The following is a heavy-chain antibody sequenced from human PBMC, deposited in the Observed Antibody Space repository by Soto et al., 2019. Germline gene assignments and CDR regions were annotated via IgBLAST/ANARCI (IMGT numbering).Heavy chain of an antibody. J-gene: IGHJ4*02. Sequence: QVQLVQSGAEVKKPGSSVKVSCKASGGTFSSYTISWVRQAPGQGLEWMGRIIPILGIANYAQKFQGRVTITADKTPRTPYREVRSRRSEDTAVYYCARDIYYDSGGFYYSHFDYWGQGTLVTASS. CDR1: GGTFSSYT. V-gene: IGHV1-69*08. D-gene: IGHD3-22*01. CDR2: IIPILGIA. CDR3: ARDIYYDSGGFYYSHFDY.